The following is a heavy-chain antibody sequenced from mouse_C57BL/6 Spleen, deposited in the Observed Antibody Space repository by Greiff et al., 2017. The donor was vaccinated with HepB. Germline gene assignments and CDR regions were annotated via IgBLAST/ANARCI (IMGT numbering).Heavy chain of an antibody. J-gene: IGHJ2*01. CDR2: IDPSDSYT. V-gene: IGHV1-69*01. CDR1: GYTFTSYW. CDR3: ASVADYFDY. D-gene: IGHD1-1*01. Sequence: QVQLQQPGAELVMPGASVKLSCKASGYTFTSYWMHWVKQRPGQGLEWIGEIDPSDSYTNYNQKFKGKSTLTVDKSSSTAYMQLSSLTSEDSAVYYCASVADYFDYWGQGTTLTVSS.